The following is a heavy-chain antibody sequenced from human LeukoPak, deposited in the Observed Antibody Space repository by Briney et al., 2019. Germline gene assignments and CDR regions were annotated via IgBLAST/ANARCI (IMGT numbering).Heavy chain of an antibody. CDR2: IRYDGSNK. CDR1: GFTFSGSG. V-gene: IGHV3-30*02. CDR3: ARDYDFWSGYYSPTGGYFGY. J-gene: IGHJ4*02. Sequence: GGSLRLSCAASGFTFSGSGMHWVRQAPGKGLEWVTFIRYDGSNKYYTDSVKGRFTISRDNSKNTLYLQMDSLRAEDTAVYYCARDYDFWSGYYSPTGGYFGYWGQGTLVTVSS. D-gene: IGHD3-3*01.